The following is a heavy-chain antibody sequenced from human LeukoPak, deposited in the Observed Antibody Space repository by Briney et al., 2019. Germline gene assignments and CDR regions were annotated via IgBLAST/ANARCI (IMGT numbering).Heavy chain of an antibody. CDR1: GGSISSYY. V-gene: IGHV4-59*01. J-gene: IGHJ2*01. CDR2: IYYSGST. CDR3: ARDLHDILTGYYLYWYFDL. Sequence: PSETLSLTCTVSGGSISSYYWSWIRQPPGKGLEWIGYIYYSGSTNYNPSLKSRVTISVDTSKNQFSLKLSSVTAADTAVYYCARDLHDILTGYYLYWYFDLWGRGTLVTVSS. D-gene: IGHD3-9*01.